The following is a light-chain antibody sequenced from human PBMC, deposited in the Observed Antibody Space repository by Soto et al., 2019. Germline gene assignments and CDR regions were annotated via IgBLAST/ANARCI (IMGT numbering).Light chain of an antibody. CDR3: AAWDDSLSVVV. CDR2: RNN. Sequence: QPVLTQPPSASGTPGQRVTISCSGSSSNIGSNYVYWYQQLPGTAPKLLIYRNNQRPSGVPDRFSGSKSGTSASLAISGLRSEDEADYYCAAWDDSLSVVVFGGGTKLHRP. CDR1: SSNIGSNY. J-gene: IGLJ2*01. V-gene: IGLV1-47*01.